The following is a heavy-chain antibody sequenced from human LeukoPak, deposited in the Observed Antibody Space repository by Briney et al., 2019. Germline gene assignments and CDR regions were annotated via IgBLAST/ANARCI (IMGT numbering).Heavy chain of an antibody. CDR1: GGSISTYY. J-gene: IGHJ4*02. CDR3: AGHVGATMIFDY. Sequence: SETLSLTCTVSGGSISTYYWSWIRQPPGKGLEWIGYIHNGGSTNYNPSLKSRVTISVDTSDNQFSLKLSSVTAADTAVYYCAGHVGATMIFDYWGQGTLVTVSS. CDR2: IHNGGST. D-gene: IGHD5-12*01. V-gene: IGHV4-59*08.